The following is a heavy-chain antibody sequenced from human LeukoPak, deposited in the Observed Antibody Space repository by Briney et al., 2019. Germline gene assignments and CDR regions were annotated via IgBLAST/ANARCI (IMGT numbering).Heavy chain of an antibody. CDR3: ARAWDYDFWSGYAYYYGMDV. CDR1: GGSLSSGGYY. Sequence: SQTLSLTCTVSGGSLSSGGYYWSWIRQHPGKGLEWIGYIYYSGSTYYNPSLKSRVTISVDTSKNQFSLKLSSVTAADTAVYYCARAWDYDFWSGYAYYYGMDVWGQGTTVTVSS. V-gene: IGHV4-31*03. CDR2: IYYSGST. J-gene: IGHJ6*02. D-gene: IGHD3-3*01.